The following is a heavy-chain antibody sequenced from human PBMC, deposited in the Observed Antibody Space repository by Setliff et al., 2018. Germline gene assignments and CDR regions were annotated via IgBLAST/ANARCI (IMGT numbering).Heavy chain of an antibody. Sequence: ASVKVSCKASGYTFTSYDINWVRQATGQGLEWMGIINPSGGSTSYAQKFQGRVTMTRDTSTSTVYMELSSLRSEDTAVYYCARDWSADSGSYDYYYGMDVWGQGTTVTVSS. J-gene: IGHJ6*02. CDR3: ARDWSADSGSYDYYYGMDV. CDR2: INPSGGST. V-gene: IGHV1-46*01. CDR1: GYTFTSYD. D-gene: IGHD1-26*01.